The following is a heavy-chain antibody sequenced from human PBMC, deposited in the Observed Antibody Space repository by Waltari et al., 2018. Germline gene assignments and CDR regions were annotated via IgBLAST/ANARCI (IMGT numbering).Heavy chain of an antibody. Sequence: VQLVQSGAEVKKPGATVKISCKASGYTFTDYYMHWVRQATGQGLEWMGWVNPNSCNTGYAQKFQGRVTMTRNTSISTAYMELSSLRSEDTAVYYCARGEGGYWGQGTLVTVSS. CDR2: VNPNSCNT. V-gene: IGHV1-8*02. CDR3: ARGEGGY. J-gene: IGHJ4*02. CDR1: GYTFTDYY. D-gene: IGHD3-16*01.